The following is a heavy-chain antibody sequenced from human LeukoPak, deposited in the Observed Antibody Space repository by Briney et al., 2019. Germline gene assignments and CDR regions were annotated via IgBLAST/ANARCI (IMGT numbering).Heavy chain of an antibody. Sequence: GESLKISCKGSGYRFTSYWIGGVRQMPGKGLEWMGIIYPGDSDTRYSPSFQGQVTISADKSISTAYLQWSSLKASDTAMYYCATRSYSGSYYVVYWGQGTLVTVSS. D-gene: IGHD1-26*01. CDR3: ATRSYSGSYYVVY. V-gene: IGHV5-51*01. CDR2: IYPGDSDT. J-gene: IGHJ4*02. CDR1: GYRFTSYW.